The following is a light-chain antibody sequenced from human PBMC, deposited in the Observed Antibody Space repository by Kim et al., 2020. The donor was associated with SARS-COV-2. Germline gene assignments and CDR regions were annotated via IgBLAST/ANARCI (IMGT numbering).Light chain of an antibody. Sequence: DIVMTQSPDSLAVSLGERATINCKSSQSVLNRSNNKNYIAWYQQKPGQPPKLLISWASARASGVPDRFSGSGSGTDFTVTISNLQAEDVAVYYCQQHYDTPFTFGGGTKVDIK. V-gene: IGKV4-1*01. CDR1: QSVLNRSNNKNY. J-gene: IGKJ4*01. CDR3: QQHYDTPFT. CDR2: WAS.